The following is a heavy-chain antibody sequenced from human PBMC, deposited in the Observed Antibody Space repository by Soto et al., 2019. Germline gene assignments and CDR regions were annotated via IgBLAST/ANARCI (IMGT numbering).Heavy chain of an antibody. CDR3: ARDADGLEENPPQSDFWWKGYYYGMDV. D-gene: IGHD3-3*01. Sequence: EVQLVESGGGLVKPGGSLRLSCAASGFTFSSYSMNWVRQAPGKGLEWVSSISSSSSYIYYADSVKGRFTISRDNAKNSQYMQMNSPRAEGTAGYYSARDADGLEENPPQSDFWWKGYYYGMDVWGRGTTVTVSS. CDR2: ISSSSSYI. J-gene: IGHJ6*02. CDR1: GFTFSSYS. V-gene: IGHV3-21*01.